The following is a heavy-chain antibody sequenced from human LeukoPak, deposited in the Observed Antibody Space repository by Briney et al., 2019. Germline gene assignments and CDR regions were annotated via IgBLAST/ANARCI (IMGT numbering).Heavy chain of an antibody. V-gene: IGHV1-2*06. Sequence: RASVKVSCKASGYTFTGYYIHWVRQAPGQGLEWMGRINPNNGGTNYAQKFQGRVTMTRDTSTSTVYMELSSLRSEDTAMYYCARLLDGVWLGGAPSSNNPYGMDVWGQGTTVTVSS. D-gene: IGHD2-8*01. CDR2: INPNNGGT. CDR3: ARLLDGVWLGGAPSSNNPYGMDV. J-gene: IGHJ6*02. CDR1: GYTFTGYY.